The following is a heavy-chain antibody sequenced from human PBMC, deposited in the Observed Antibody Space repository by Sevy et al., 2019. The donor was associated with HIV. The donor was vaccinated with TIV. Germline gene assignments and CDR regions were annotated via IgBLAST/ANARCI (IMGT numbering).Heavy chain of an antibody. V-gene: IGHV3-74*03. D-gene: IGHD5-18*01. CDR2: INSDGSST. J-gene: IGHJ4*02. CDR3: VREGVGGYSYGFDY. CDR1: GFSFSIYW. Sequence: GGSLRLSCAASGFSFSIYWMHWVRQVPGKGLVWVSRINSDGSSTTYADSVKGRFNSSRDNSKKTLFLQMNSLRVEDTAVYYCVREGVGGYSYGFDYWGQGTLVTVSS.